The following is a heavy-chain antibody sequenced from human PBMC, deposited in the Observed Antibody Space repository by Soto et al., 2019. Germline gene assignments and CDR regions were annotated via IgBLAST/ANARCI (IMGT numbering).Heavy chain of an antibody. CDR3: LYPRMDSYGQETPLDY. Sequence: PGGSLRLSCAASGFTFSSYAMSWVRQAPGKGLEWVSAISGSGGSTYYADSVKGRFTISRDNSKNTLYLQMNSLRAEDTAVYYCLYPRMDSYGQETPLDYWGQGTLVTVSS. CDR1: GFTFSSYA. D-gene: IGHD5-18*01. J-gene: IGHJ4*02. CDR2: ISGSGGST. V-gene: IGHV3-23*01.